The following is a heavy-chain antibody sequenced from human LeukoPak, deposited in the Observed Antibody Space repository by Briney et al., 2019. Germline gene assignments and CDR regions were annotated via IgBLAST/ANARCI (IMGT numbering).Heavy chain of an antibody. V-gene: IGHV4-59*08. J-gene: IGHJ5*02. CDR2: IYYSGST. D-gene: IGHD5-24*01. CDR1: GGSISSYY. Sequence: SETLSLTCTVSGGSISSYYWSWIRQPPGKGLEWIGYIYYSGSTNYNPSLKSRVTISVDTSKNHYSLKLSSVTAADTAVYYCARGVWDGYNGSWFDPWGQGTLVTVSS. CDR3: ARGVWDGYNGSWFDP.